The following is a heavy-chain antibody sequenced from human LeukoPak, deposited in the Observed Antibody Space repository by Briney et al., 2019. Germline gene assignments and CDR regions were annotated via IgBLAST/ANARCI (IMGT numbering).Heavy chain of an antibody. D-gene: IGHD4-17*01. CDR3: TKDPNGDYVGAFDP. CDR1: GFTFSSYS. CDR2: ISYDGANI. J-gene: IGHJ5*02. V-gene: IGHV3-30*07. Sequence: GRSLRLSCAASGFTFSSYSMHWVRQAPGKGLEWVAVISYDGANIKYVDSVKGRFTISRDDSKNALYLQMNSLRAEDTAVYYCTKDPNGDYVGAFDPWGQGTLVTVSS.